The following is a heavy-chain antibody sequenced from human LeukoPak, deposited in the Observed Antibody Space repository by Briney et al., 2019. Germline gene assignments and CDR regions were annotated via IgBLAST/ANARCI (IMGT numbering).Heavy chain of an antibody. CDR3: ASLEGGSYLAYAFDI. Sequence: GGSLRLSCAASGFTFSDHYMDWVRQAPGKGLEWVGRTRNKANSYTTEYAASVKGRFTISRDDSKNSLYLQMNSLKTEDTAVYYCASLEGGSYLAYAFDIWGQGTMVTVSS. D-gene: IGHD1-26*01. CDR1: GFTFSDHY. V-gene: IGHV3-72*01. J-gene: IGHJ3*02. CDR2: TRNKANSYTT.